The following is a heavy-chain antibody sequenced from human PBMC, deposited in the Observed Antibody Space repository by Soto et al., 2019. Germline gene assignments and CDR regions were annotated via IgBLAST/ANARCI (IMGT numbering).Heavy chain of an antibody. D-gene: IGHD2-15*01. V-gene: IGHV3-7*01. CDR2: IKQDGSEK. Sequence: GGSLRLSCAASGFTFSSYWMSWVRQAPGKGLEWVANIKQDGSEKYYVDSVKGRFTISRDNAKNSLYLQMNSLRAEDTAVYYCARVWEDIVVVVAATQYYFDYWGQGTLVTVSS. CDR1: GFTFSSYW. CDR3: ARVWEDIVVVVAATQYYFDY. J-gene: IGHJ4*02.